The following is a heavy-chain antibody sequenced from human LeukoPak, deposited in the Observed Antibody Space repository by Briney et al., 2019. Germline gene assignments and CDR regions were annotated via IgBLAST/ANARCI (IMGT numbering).Heavy chain of an antibody. CDR2: INQDGTEK. J-gene: IGHJ4*02. CDR3: VKVAKYYYGSETYYFFEH. CDR1: GFTFTTYW. V-gene: IGHV3-7*01. Sequence: GGSLRLSCAASGFTFTTYWMSWVRQLPGKGLEWVANINQDGTEKYYVDSVKGRFTFSRDNAKNSLDLQMNSLRVEDTGIYYCVKVAKYYYGSETYYFFEHWGQGTPVTASS. D-gene: IGHD3-10*01.